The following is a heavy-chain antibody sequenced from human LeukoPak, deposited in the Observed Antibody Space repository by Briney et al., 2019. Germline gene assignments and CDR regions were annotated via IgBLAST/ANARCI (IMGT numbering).Heavy chain of an antibody. Sequence: GGSLRLSCAASGFTFSDYSMNWIRRAPGKGLEWVSSISRNSRHVYYGGSVWGRFTISRDDAQNSLFLQMNSLRAEDMAVNYCVRDFMGMGGTTAYLHYWGQGTLVTVSS. CDR1: GFTFSDYS. CDR3: VRDFMGMGGTTAYLHY. D-gene: IGHD1-26*01. CDR2: ISRNSRHV. J-gene: IGHJ1*01. V-gene: IGHV3-21*01.